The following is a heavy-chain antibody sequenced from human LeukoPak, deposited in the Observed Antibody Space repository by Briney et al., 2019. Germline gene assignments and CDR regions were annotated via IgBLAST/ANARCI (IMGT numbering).Heavy chain of an antibody. CDR3: ARTRPGVVTRDY. CDR1: GYTFTSYG. CDR2: ISAYNGNT. D-gene: IGHD3-22*01. J-gene: IGHJ4*02. V-gene: IGHV1-18*01. Sequence: GASVKVSCKASGYTFTSYGISWVRQAPGQGLEWMGWISAYNGNTNYAQKLQGRVTMATDTSTSTAYMELSRLRSDDTAVYYCARTRPGVVTRDYWGQGTLVTVSS.